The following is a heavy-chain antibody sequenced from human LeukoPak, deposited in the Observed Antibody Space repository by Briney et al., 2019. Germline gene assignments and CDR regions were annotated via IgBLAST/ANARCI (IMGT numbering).Heavy chain of an antibody. CDR3: ATNSGWGDLGY. J-gene: IGHJ4*02. CDR2: FYSSQST. V-gene: IGHV4-61*02. Sequence: SETLSPTCNVSGASISSGYYYWSWIRQPAGKGLEWIGRFYSSQSTDYSPSLRGRVTISVDTSKNQFSLKVRSVTTEDTAVYYCATNSGWGDLGYWGQGILVTVSS. CDR1: GASISSGYYY. D-gene: IGHD2-21*02.